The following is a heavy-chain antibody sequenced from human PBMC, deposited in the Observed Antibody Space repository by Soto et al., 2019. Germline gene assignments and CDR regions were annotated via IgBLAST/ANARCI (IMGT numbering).Heavy chain of an antibody. D-gene: IGHD3-22*01. J-gene: IGHJ4*02. Sequence: GGSLRLSCAASGFTFSSYAMSWVRQAPGKGLEWVSAISGSGGSTYYADSVKGRFTISRDNSKNTLYLQMNSLRAEDTAVYYCAKDRLHYYDSSGYVGFDYWGQGTLVTVSS. CDR3: AKDRLHYYDSSGYVGFDY. V-gene: IGHV3-23*01. CDR2: ISGSGGST. CDR1: GFTFSSYA.